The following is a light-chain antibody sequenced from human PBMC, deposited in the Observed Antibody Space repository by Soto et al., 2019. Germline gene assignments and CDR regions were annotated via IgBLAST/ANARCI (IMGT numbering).Light chain of an antibody. V-gene: IGLV2-14*03. CDR3: TSYTSSTRFYV. CDR1: RTDVADGYDY. J-gene: IGLJ1*01. Sequence: QSVLTQPASVSGSPGQSIAISCTGVRTDVADGYDYVSWYQQHPGQAPQLIIYDVSNRPSGVSDRFSGSKSGNTASLTISGLQAEDEAEYYCTSYTSSTRFYVFGTGTKVTV. CDR2: DVS.